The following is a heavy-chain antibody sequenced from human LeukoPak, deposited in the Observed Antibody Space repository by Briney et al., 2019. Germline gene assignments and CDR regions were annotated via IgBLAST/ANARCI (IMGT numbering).Heavy chain of an antibody. CDR3: AKLGYSYGYDYYYAMDV. CDR2: ISGSGGST. CDR1: GFTFSSYA. V-gene: IGHV3-23*01. Sequence: PGGSLRLSCAASGFTFSSYAMSWVRQAPGKGLEWVSAISGSGGSTYYADSVKGRFTISRDNSKNTLYLQMNSLRAEDTAVYYCAKLGYSYGYDYYYAMDVWGQGTTVTVSS. D-gene: IGHD5-18*01. J-gene: IGHJ6*02.